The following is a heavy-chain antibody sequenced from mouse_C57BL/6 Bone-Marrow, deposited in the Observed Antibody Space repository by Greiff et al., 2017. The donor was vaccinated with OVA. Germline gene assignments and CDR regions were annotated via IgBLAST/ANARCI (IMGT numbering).Heavy chain of an antibody. J-gene: IGHJ1*03. CDR3: ARPNGKRGRWYFDV. CDR1: GFTFSDYG. Sequence: EVQVVESGGGLVKPGGSLKLSCAASGFTFSDYGMHWVRQAPEKGLEWVAYISSGSSTIYYADTVKGRFTISRDNAKNTLFLQMTSLRSEDTAMYYFARPNGKRGRWYFDVWGTGTTVTVSS. V-gene: IGHV5-17*01. CDR2: ISSGSSTI. D-gene: IGHD2-1*01.